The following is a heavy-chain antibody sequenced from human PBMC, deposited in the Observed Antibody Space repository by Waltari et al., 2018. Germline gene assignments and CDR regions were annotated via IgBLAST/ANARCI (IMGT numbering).Heavy chain of an antibody. J-gene: IGHJ4*02. D-gene: IGHD3-10*01. Sequence: EVQLVESGGGLAEPGGSLRLSCVASGFSFSNGWMSWVRQDPGKGLEWVGRIEANKDGGATNSAAPVKGRFIISRDDSKNTLYLQLSSLTSEDTAVYFCATSNHDGSGISLDYWGRGTLVTVSS. V-gene: IGHV3-15*04. CDR3: ATSNHDGSGISLDY. CDR2: IEANKDGGAT. CDR1: GFSFSNGW.